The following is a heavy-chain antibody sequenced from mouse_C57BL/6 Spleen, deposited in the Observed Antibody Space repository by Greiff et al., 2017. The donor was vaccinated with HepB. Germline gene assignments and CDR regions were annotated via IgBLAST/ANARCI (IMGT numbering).Heavy chain of an antibody. V-gene: IGHV1-66*01. CDR1: GYSFTSYY. J-gene: IGHJ2*01. D-gene: IGHD1-1*02. CDR3: ARSRWEGGDY. CDR2: IYPGSGNT. Sequence: QVQLQQSGPELVKPGASVKISCKASGYSFTSYYIHWVKQRPGQGLEWIGWIYPGSGNTKYNEKFKGKATLTADTSSSTAYMQLSSLTSEDSAVYYCARSRWEGGDYWGQGTTLTVSS.